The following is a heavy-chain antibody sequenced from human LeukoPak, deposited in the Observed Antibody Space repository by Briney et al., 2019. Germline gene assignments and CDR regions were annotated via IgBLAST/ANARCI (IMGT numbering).Heavy chain of an antibody. V-gene: IGHV3-23*01. CDR2: ISGGDPTT. CDR3: AKQSLLLRGPLLIYYFDF. Sequence: GGSLRLSCAASDFSLTTYTTSWVRQAPGKGPEWVSSISGGDPTTYYADSVKGRFTISRDNSKSTLYLQMNSLRAEDTAIYYCAKQSLLLRGPLLIYYFDFWGQGTLVTVSS. CDR1: DFSLTTYT. D-gene: IGHD3-10*01. J-gene: IGHJ4*02.